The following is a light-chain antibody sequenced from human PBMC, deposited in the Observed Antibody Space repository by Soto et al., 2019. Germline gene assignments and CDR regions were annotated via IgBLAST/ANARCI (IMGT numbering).Light chain of an antibody. CDR1: SANIGNNY. CDR2: SNN. Sequence: QPVLTQPPSASGTPGQRVTISCSGRSANIGNNYVCWYQQLPGTAPKLLIYSNNQRPSGVPDRFSGSKSGTSASLAISGLRSEDEADYYCVSWDDSLSGLVFGTGTKSTVL. V-gene: IGLV1-47*02. J-gene: IGLJ1*01. CDR3: VSWDDSLSGLV.